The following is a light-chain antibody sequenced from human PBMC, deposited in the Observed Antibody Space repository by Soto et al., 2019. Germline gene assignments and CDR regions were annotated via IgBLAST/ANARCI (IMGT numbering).Light chain of an antibody. CDR1: QSVSSN. Sequence: EIVLTQSPGTLSLSPGERATLSCRASQSVSSNLAWYQQKHGQAPRLLIYGASKRATGIPDRFSGSGSGTDFTLTISRLEPEDFAVYCCQQYGSSPRTFGQGTKVDIK. CDR3: QQYGSSPRT. J-gene: IGKJ1*01. V-gene: IGKV3-20*01. CDR2: GAS.